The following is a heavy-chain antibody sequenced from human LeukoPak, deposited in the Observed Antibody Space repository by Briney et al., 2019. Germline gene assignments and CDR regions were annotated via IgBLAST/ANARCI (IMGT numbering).Heavy chain of an antibody. CDR3: AKEVEG. CDR2: ISYDGSNK. D-gene: IGHD1-1*01. V-gene: IGHV3-30*18. CDR1: GFTFSSYG. Sequence: HPGGSLRLSCAASGFTFSSYGMHWVRQAPGKGLEWVAVISYDGSNKYCADSVKGRFTISRDNSKNTLYLQMNSLRAEDTAVYYCAKEVEGWGQGTLVTVSS. J-gene: IGHJ4*02.